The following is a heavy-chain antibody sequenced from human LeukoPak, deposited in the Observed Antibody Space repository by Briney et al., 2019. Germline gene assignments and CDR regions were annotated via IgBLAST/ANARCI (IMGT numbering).Heavy chain of an antibody. J-gene: IGHJ3*02. D-gene: IGHD3-16*01. CDR2: ISSSYI. CDR1: GFTFSSYS. Sequence: PGGSLRLSCAASGFTFSSYSMNWVRQAPGKGLEWVSSISSSYIYYADSVKGRFTISRDNAKNSLYLQMNSLRAEDTAVYYCARDHQRVMGPSELKNVPNDAFDIWGQGTMVTVSS. V-gene: IGHV3-21*01. CDR3: ARDHQRVMGPSELKNVPNDAFDI.